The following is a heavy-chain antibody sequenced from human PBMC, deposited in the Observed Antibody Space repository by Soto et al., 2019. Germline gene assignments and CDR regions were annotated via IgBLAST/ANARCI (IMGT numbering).Heavy chain of an antibody. Sequence: PGGSRRRSWVASGFSFSSYTMNWVGQAPGKGLEWVSGVSGNGGNTYYADSVKGRFSISRDNSKNTLYLQLNSLRAEDTAIYYCAKDRMGASGWFDPWGQGTPVTVSS. V-gene: IGHV3-23*01. CDR3: AKDRMGASGWFDP. CDR1: GFSFSSYT. J-gene: IGHJ5*02. CDR2: VSGNGGNT. D-gene: IGHD1-26*01.